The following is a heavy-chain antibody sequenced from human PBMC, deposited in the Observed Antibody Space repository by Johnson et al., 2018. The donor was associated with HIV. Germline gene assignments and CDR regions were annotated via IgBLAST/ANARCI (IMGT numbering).Heavy chain of an antibody. J-gene: IGHJ3*02. CDR2: IKQDESEK. CDR3: AREGVGTTCPFDM. Sequence: VQLVESGGGLVQPGGSLRLSCAASGFTFSDYWMSWVRQAPGKGLEWVANIKQDESEKYYVDSVKGRFSISRDNAKNSLYLQMNSLRAEDTVVYYCAREGVGTTCPFDMWGQGTMVTVSS. V-gene: IGHV3-7*05. CDR1: GFTFSDYW. D-gene: IGHD1-26*01.